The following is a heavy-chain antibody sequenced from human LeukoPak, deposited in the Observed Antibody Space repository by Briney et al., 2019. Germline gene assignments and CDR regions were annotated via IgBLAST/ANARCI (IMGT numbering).Heavy chain of an antibody. CDR1: GFTFSNYW. D-gene: IGHD3-22*01. CDR2: INSDGSST. J-gene: IGHJ4*02. V-gene: IGHV3-74*01. CDR3: ARGDSSGYFGVVDY. Sequence: PGGSLRLSCAASGFTFSNYWMHWVRQAPGKGLVWVSRINSDGSSTSYADSVKGRFTISRDNAKNTLYLHMTSLRAEDTAVYYCARGDSSGYFGVVDYWGQGTLVTVSS.